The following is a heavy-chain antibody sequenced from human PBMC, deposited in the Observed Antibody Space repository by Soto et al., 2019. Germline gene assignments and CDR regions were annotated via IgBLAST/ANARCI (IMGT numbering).Heavy chain of an antibody. CDR3: ARRFKAAPAAMNNYYYYYMDV. CDR1: GYSCNTYL. CDR2: IYPGDSDT. J-gene: IGHJ6*03. D-gene: IGHD2-2*01. V-gene: IGHV5-51*01. Sequence: GGSLKKSCKGFGYSCNTYLIGWVRPMPGKSLKWVGIIYPGDSDTRYSPSFQGQVTISADKSISTAYLQWSSLKASDTAMYYCARRFKAAPAAMNNYYYYYMDVWGKGTTVTVSS.